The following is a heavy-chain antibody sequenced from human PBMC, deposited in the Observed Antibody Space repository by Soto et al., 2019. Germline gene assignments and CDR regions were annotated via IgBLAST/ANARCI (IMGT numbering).Heavy chain of an antibody. Sequence: GSLRLFCAASGFTFSSYGMHWVRQAPGKGLEWVAVISYDGSNKYYADSVKGRFTISRDNSKNTLYLQMNSLRAEDTAVYYCAGRNEYSSSWYVIWGQGTMVTVSS. D-gene: IGHD6-13*01. CDR3: AGRNEYSSSWYVI. V-gene: IGHV3-30*03. CDR2: ISYDGSNK. CDR1: GFTFSSYG. J-gene: IGHJ3*02.